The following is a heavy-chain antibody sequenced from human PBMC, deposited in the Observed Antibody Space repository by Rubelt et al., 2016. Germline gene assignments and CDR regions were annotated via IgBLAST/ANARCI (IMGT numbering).Heavy chain of an antibody. D-gene: IGHD6-19*01. V-gene: IGHV1-46*01. Sequence: QVQLVQSGAEVKKPGASVKVSCKASGYTFTSYYMHWVRQAPGQGLEWMGIINPSGGSTGYAQKVQGRITMTRDTSTSTVYMELSSLRSGDTAVYYWARDHSSGWYLEGFFDYWGQGTLVTVSS. J-gene: IGHJ4*02. CDR2: INPSGGST. CDR1: GYTFTSYY. CDR3: ARDHSSGWYLEGFFDY.